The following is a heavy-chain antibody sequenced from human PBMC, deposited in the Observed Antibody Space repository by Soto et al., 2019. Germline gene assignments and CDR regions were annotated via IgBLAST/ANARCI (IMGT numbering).Heavy chain of an antibody. Sequence: EVQLLESGGDLVQPGGSLRLSCVASGFTFSDYVMSWVRQVPGKGLEWVSSISDGGERTDYRDSVRGRFTISRDNARFPLHLQRNSLRVDDTAIYLCARDRSTDFGLDVWGQGTTVTVSS. CDR2: ISDGGERT. CDR1: GFTFSDYV. D-gene: IGHD3-3*01. V-gene: IGHV3-23*01. CDR3: ARDRSTDFGLDV. J-gene: IGHJ6*02.